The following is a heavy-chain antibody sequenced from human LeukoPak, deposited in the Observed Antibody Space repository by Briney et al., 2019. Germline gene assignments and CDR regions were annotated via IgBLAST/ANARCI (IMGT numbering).Heavy chain of an antibody. CDR2: ISSNGGCT. J-gene: IGHJ4*02. CDR1: GFTFSSYA. Sequence: PGGSLRLSCAASGFTFSSYAMHWVRQAPGKGLEYVSAISSNGGCTYYANSVKGRFTISRDNSKNTLYLQMGSLRAEDMAVYYCARGGRYYDFWSGYYTGHFDYWGQGTLVTVSS. V-gene: IGHV3-64*01. CDR3: ARGGRYYDFWSGYYTGHFDY. D-gene: IGHD3-3*01.